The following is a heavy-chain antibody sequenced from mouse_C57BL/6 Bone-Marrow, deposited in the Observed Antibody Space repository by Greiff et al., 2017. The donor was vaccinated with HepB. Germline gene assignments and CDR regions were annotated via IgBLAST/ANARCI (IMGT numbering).Heavy chain of an antibody. D-gene: IGHD2-3*01. Sequence: QVQLQQPGAELVMPGASVKLSCKASGYTFTSYWMHWVKQRPGQGLEWIGEIDPSDSYTNYNQKFKGKSTLTVDKSSSTAYMQLSSLTSEDSAVYYYARAWGYYVGYYAMDYWGQGTSVTVSS. J-gene: IGHJ4*01. CDR2: IDPSDSYT. V-gene: IGHV1-69*01. CDR1: GYTFTSYW. CDR3: ARAWGYYVGYYAMDY.